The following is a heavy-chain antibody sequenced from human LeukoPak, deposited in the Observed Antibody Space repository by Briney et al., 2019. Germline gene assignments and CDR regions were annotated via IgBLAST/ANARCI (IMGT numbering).Heavy chain of an antibody. J-gene: IGHJ3*02. CDR2: ISSRGTIT. CDR3: ARTAYYYDSSGYDDAFDI. Sequence: YYWGWIRQAPGKGLEWVSHISSRGTITYYADSVKGRFTISRDNAKNSLCLQMNSLRAEDTAVYYCARTAYYYDSSGYDDAFDIWGQGTMVTVSS. V-gene: IGHV3-11*01. D-gene: IGHD3-22*01. CDR1: YY.